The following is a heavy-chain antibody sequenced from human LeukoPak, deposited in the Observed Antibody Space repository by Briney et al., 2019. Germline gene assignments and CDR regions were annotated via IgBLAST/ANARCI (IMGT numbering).Heavy chain of an antibody. Sequence: ASVKVSCKASGYTFTAYALHWVRQAPGQRLEWMGWINAGNGNTKYSQEFQGRVTITRDTSASTAYMELSSLRSEDMAVYYCARGVGATTGYFDYWGQGTPVTVSS. J-gene: IGHJ4*02. D-gene: IGHD1-26*01. CDR1: GYTFTAYA. CDR3: ARGVGATTGYFDY. CDR2: INAGNGNT. V-gene: IGHV1-3*03.